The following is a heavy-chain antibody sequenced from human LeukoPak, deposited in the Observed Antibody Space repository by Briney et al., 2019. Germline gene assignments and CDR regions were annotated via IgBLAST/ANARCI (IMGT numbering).Heavy chain of an antibody. CDR2: FDIEDEKR. V-gene: IGHV1-24*01. CDR3: TTEYMTSAWRWGY. J-gene: IGHJ4*02. D-gene: IGHD3-16*01. Sequence: VASVKVSCKVSGHTLTELSVHWVRQAPGKGLEWLGGFDIEDEKRWYERKFRGRVTVTEDTSIDTAYMELSGLTSDDTAVYFCTTEYMTSAWRWGYWGQGTLVTVSS. CDR1: GHTLTELS.